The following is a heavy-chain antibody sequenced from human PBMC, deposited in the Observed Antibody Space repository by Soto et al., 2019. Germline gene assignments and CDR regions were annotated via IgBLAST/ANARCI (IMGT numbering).Heavy chain of an antibody. CDR3: ARHAVHSSGFTGY. D-gene: IGHD6-19*01. Sequence: SETLSLTCTVSGGSISSSSYYWGWIRQPPGRGLEWIGSIYYSGSTYYNPSLKSRVTISVDTSKNQFSLKLSSVTAADTVVYYCARHAVHSSGFTGYWGQGTLVTVSS. J-gene: IGHJ4*02. CDR2: IYYSGST. CDR1: GGSISSSSYY. V-gene: IGHV4-39*01.